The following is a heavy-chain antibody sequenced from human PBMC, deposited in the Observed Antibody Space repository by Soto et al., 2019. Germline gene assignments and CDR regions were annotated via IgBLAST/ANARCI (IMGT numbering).Heavy chain of an antibody. V-gene: IGHV4-39*01. CDR2: VYYSGST. J-gene: IGHJ4*02. CDR3: VRHPTPNGDYIDY. D-gene: IGHD4-17*01. CDR1: GGSINTSSYY. Sequence: SETLSLTCTVSGGSINTSSYYWGCVRQPPGKGLEWIGIVYYSGSTYYNPSLKSRVTISVDTSKNQFSLKLTSATAADTALYYCVRHPTPNGDYIDYWGQGTLVTVSS.